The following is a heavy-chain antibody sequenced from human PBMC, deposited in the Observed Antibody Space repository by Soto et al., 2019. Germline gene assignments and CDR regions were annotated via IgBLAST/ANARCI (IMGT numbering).Heavy chain of an antibody. Sequence: EVQLLESGGGLVQPGGSLRLSCAASGFTFSNYAMSWVRQAPGKGLEWVSSISASGSGTYYADPVKGRFTISRDRSKNTLYLQMNSLIAEDTAVYYCAKGDCSGGSCSSQSDYWGQGTLVTVSS. D-gene: IGHD2-15*01. CDR2: ISASGSGT. V-gene: IGHV3-23*01. J-gene: IGHJ4*02. CDR3: AKGDCSGGSCSSQSDY. CDR1: GFTFSNYA.